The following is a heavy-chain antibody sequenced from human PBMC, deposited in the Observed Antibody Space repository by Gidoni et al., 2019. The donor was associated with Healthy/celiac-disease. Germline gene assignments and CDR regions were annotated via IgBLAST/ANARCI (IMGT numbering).Heavy chain of an antibody. CDR2: LFSNDEK. Sequence: QVTLKESGPVLVKPTETLTLTCPVYGFSLSNARVGVSWIRQPPGKALEWRAHLFSNDEKSYSTSLKTRLTISKDTSKSQVVLTMTNMDPVDTATYYCARYSSGWYGWFDPWGQGTLVTVSS. CDR1: GFSLSNARVG. J-gene: IGHJ5*02. V-gene: IGHV2-26*01. CDR3: ARYSSGWYGWFDP. D-gene: IGHD6-19*01.